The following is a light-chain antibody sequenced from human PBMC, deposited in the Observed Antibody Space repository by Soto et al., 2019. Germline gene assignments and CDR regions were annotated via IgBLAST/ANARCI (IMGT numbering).Light chain of an antibody. CDR2: DDS. CDR1: NIGSKS. CDR3: QVCDSSSDYYV. Sequence: SSELSPPGSLSVSPGQTARLTCAENNIGSKSVHWYQQKPGQAPVLVVYDDSDRPSVIPERFSGSISGNTATLTISRVEVGDEDDYYCQVCDSSSDYYVFRTGTKVTVL. J-gene: IGLJ1*01. V-gene: IGLV3-21*02.